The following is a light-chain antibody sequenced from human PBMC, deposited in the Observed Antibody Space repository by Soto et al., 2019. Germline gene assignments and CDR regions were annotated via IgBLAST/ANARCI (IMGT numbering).Light chain of an antibody. CDR2: DAY. J-gene: IGKJ5*01. V-gene: IGKV3-11*01. CDR3: YQRRHWRPIT. CDR1: QSFRGL. Sequence: TQAPLTLSLSPGARATLSCRASQSFRGLLAWYQQKPGQAPRLLIYDAYNRATGIPPRFSGSGSGTDFTLTSSIVPEDVAVVYCYQRRHWRPITFGQGTRLEIK.